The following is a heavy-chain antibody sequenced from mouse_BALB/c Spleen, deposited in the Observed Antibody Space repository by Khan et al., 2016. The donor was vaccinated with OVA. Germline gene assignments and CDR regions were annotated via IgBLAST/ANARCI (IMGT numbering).Heavy chain of an antibody. CDR2: IDPLSGAS. V-gene: IGHV1-31*01. D-gene: IGHD2-2*01. CDR3: TRHGYVSWFTY. Sequence: VQLKESGPELMKPGASVKISCKASGYSFTSYYIHWMMQSHGRSLEWIGYIDPLSGASTYNQKFKGKATLTVDKSSSTAYIHLSNLTSEYSAVYYGTRHGYVSWFTYWGQGTLVTVSA. J-gene: IGHJ3*01. CDR1: GYSFTSYY.